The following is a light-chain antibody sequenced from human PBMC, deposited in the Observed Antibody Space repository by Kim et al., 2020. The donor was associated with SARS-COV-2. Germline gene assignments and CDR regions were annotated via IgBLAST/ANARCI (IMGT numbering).Light chain of an antibody. CDR1: SLRRYY. CDR2: GKT. V-gene: IGLV3-19*01. Sequence: SSELTQDPAVSVALGQTVRITCQGDSLRRYYASWYQQKPGQAPVPVIYGKTNRPSGIPDRFSGSSSGNTASLTITGAQAEDEADYYCKSRDSSGNRWVFG. CDR3: KSRDSSGNRWV. J-gene: IGLJ3*02.